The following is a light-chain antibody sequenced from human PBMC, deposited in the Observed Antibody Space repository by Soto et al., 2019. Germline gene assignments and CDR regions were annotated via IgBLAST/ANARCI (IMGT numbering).Light chain of an antibody. CDR1: QTINSW. CDR3: QQYDSYPMA. V-gene: IGKV1-5*03. Sequence: DVQMTQSPSTLSASVGDTVTITCRASQTINSWLAWYQHRPGKGPKLPIYKTSTVEGGVPLRFSGSGSGTEFTLTISSMQPADSANYYCQQYDSYPMAFGQGTKVDIK. CDR2: KTS. J-gene: IGKJ1*01.